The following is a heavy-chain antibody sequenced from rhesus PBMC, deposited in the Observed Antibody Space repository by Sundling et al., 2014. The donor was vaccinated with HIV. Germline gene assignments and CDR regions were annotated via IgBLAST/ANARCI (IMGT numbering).Heavy chain of an antibody. J-gene: IGHJ6*01. CDR3: ATKRERVGYYPNYGLDS. D-gene: IGHD3-3*01. Sequence: QVQLQESGPGLLKPSETLSLTCAVSGGSISGNYWSWIRQAPGKGLEWIGYIYGSGSSTNYNPSLKSRVTISKDTSKNQFYLKLSSVTAADTAVYYCATKRERVGYYPNYGLDSWGQGVVVTVSS. CDR1: GGSISGNY. V-gene: IGHV4-160*01. CDR2: IYGSGSST.